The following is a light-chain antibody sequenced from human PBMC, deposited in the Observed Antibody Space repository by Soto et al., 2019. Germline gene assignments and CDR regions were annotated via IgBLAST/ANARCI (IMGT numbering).Light chain of an antibody. V-gene: IGLV2-14*01. CDR3: SSYTSSSTPWV. J-gene: IGLJ3*02. CDR2: EVS. CDR1: SSDVGGYNY. Sequence: QSVLTQPASVSESPGQSITISCTGTSSDVGGYNYVSWYQQHPGKAPKLMIYEVSNRPSGVSNRFSGSKSGNTASLTISGLLAEDDADYYCSSYTSSSTPWVFGGGTKLTVL.